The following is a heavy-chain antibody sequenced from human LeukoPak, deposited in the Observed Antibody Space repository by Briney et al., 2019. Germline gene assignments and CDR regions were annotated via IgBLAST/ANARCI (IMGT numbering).Heavy chain of an antibody. D-gene: IGHD2-15*01. CDR1: GYTFINYG. J-gene: IGHJ4*02. V-gene: IGHV1-18*01. CDR2: ISPLNGNT. CDR3: ARTPGPPPPTDY. Sequence: GASVKVSCKASGYTFINYGITWVRQAPGQGLEWMAWISPLNGNTNYAQNLQGRVTLTTGTSTTTAYMELRSLRSDDTAVYYCARTPGPPPPTDYWGQGTLVTVSS.